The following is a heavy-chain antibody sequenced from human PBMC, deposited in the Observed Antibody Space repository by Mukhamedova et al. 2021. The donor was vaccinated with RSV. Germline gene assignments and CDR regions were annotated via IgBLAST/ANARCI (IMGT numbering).Heavy chain of an antibody. CDR2: ISSSSSYI. D-gene: IGHD4-17*01. CDR3: ARDRTTVTSDY. J-gene: IGHJ4*02. Sequence: VSSISSSSSYIYYADSVKGRFTISRDNAKNSLYLQMNSLRAEDTVVYYCARDRTTVTSDYWGQGTLVTVSS. V-gene: IGHV3-21*01.